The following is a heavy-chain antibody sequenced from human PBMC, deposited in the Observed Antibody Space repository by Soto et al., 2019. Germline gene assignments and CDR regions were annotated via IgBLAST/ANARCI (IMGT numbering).Heavy chain of an antibody. CDR3: ARPDYGDYVIDY. V-gene: IGHV4-39*01. CDR1: GGSISSSSYY. D-gene: IGHD4-17*01. Sequence: SETLSLTCTVSGGSISSSSYYWGWIRQPPGKGLEWIGSIYYSGSTYYNPSLKSRVTISVDTSKNQFSLKLSSVTAADTAVYYCARPDYGDYVIDYWGQGTLVTVSS. CDR2: IYYSGST. J-gene: IGHJ4*02.